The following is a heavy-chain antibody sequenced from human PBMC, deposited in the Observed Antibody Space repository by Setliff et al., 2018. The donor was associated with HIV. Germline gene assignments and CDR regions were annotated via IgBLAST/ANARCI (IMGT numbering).Heavy chain of an antibody. D-gene: IGHD1-26*01. V-gene: IGHV1-69*13. CDR2: IIPIFGTA. CDR1: GGTFSSYA. CDR3: ARGLYSGSYWQDY. Sequence: VASVKVSCKASGGTFSSYAISWVRQAPGQGLEWMGGIIPIFGTANYAQKFQGRVTITADESTSTAYMELSSLRSEDTAVYYCARGLYSGSYWQDYWGPGTLVTVSS. J-gene: IGHJ4*02.